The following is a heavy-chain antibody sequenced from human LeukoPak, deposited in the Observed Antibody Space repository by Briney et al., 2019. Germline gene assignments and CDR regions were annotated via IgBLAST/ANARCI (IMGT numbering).Heavy chain of an antibody. CDR1: GGSISSYY. CDR2: IYYSGST. J-gene: IGHJ4*02. D-gene: IGHD3-22*01. Sequence: SETLSLTCTVSGGSISSYYWSWIRQPPGKGLEWIGYIYYSGSTNYNPSLKSRVTISVDTSKNQFSLKLSSVTAADTAVYYCARGGTLHYYDSSGYYNDYWGQGTLVTVSS. V-gene: IGHV4-59*01. CDR3: ARGGTLHYYDSSGYYNDY.